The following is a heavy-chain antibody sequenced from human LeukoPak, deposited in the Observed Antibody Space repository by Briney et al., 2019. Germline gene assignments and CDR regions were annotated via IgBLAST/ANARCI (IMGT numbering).Heavy chain of an antibody. CDR1: GFAFSSDA. J-gene: IGHJ4*02. CDR2: ISGSGGTT. D-gene: IGHD3-9*01. CDR3: AKGLVNDWSALEY. V-gene: IGHV3-23*01. Sequence: PGGSLRLSCAASGFAFSSDAMTWVRQAPGKGLEWVSAISGSGGTTYSADSVRGRFTISRDNSKNTLYLQMNSLRAEDTAIYYCAKGLVNDWSALEYWGQGTLVTVSS.